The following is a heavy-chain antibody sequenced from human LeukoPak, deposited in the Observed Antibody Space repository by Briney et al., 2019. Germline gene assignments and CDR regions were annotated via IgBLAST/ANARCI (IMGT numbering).Heavy chain of an antibody. Sequence: SGGSLRLSCAASGFTFSSYSMNWVRQAPGKGLEWVSYISSSSSTIYYADSVKGRFTISRDNAKNSLYLQMNSLRAEDTAVYYCARDRMATIYYFDYWGQGTLVTVSS. D-gene: IGHD5-24*01. J-gene: IGHJ4*02. CDR1: GFTFSSYS. CDR2: ISSSSSTI. V-gene: IGHV3-48*01. CDR3: ARDRMATIYYFDY.